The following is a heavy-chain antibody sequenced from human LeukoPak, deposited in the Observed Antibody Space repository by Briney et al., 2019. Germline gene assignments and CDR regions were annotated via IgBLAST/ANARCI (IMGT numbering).Heavy chain of an antibody. V-gene: IGHV3-48*04. D-gene: IGHD3-10*02. J-gene: IGHJ6*04. CDR1: GFTFSSYG. CDR3: AELGITMIGGV. CDR2: ISSSGSTI. Sequence: GGTLRLSCAASGFTFSSYGMSWVRQAPGKGLEWVSAISSSGSTIYYADSVKGRFTISRDNAKNSLYLQMNSLRAEDTAVYYCAELGITMIGGVWGKGTTVTISS.